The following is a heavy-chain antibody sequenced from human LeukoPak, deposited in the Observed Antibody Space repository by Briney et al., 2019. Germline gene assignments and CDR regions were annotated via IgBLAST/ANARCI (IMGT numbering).Heavy chain of an antibody. V-gene: IGHV4-59*08. Sequence: SETLSLTCAVSGGSVSGYYWTWMRQPPGKGLEWIGYIYHRGSTNYNPSLKSRITVSVDTSKNQFSLKVTSVTAADTAVYYCARSGVFSGYDAFDIWGQGTMVTVSS. D-gene: IGHD3-9*01. J-gene: IGHJ3*02. CDR3: ARSGVFSGYDAFDI. CDR2: IYHRGST. CDR1: GGSVSGYY.